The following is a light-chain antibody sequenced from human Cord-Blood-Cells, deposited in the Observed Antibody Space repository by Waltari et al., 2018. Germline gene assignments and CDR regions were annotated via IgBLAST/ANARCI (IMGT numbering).Light chain of an antibody. CDR1: SSDVGGYTY. Sequence: QSALSQPASVSGSPGLSITISCTGTSSDVGGYTYVSWSQQHPGQAPKLMIYDVSNLPSGVSNLFSGSKAGNTASLTISGLQAEDEADYYCSSYTSSSTLVFGGGTKLTVL. V-gene: IGLV2-14*01. CDR3: SSYTSSSTLV. CDR2: DVS. J-gene: IGLJ3*02.